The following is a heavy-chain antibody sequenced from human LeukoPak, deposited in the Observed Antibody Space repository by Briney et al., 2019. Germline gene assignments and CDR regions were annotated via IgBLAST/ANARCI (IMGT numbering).Heavy chain of an antibody. Sequence: SQTLSLTCTVSGGSISSSSYYWGWVRQPPGKGLEWVGCIYYSGSTYYNPSLKRRVTIPVDTSKNQCSLKLSSVTAADTAVYYCARAGYYDSSGYYQTSVADYWGQGTLVTVSS. CDR2: IYYSGST. CDR3: ARAGYYDSSGYYQTSVADY. V-gene: IGHV4-39*07. J-gene: IGHJ4*02. CDR1: GGSISSSSYY. D-gene: IGHD3-22*01.